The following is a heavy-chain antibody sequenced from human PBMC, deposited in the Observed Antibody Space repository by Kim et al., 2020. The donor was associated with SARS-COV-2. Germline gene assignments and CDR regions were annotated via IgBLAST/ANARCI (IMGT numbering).Heavy chain of an antibody. D-gene: IGHD2-8*01. CDR3: TREGGTNGWDGGDDY. CDR1: GFTFSSYT. CDR2: LSYDASVK. Sequence: GGSLRLSCAASGFTFSSYTMSWVRQVPDKGLEWVASLSYDASVKFYRDSMKGRLTVSRDNSRGMLYLQMDSLRQEDTAIYYCTREGGTNGWDGGDDYWG. J-gene: IGHJ4*01. V-gene: IGHV3-30*04.